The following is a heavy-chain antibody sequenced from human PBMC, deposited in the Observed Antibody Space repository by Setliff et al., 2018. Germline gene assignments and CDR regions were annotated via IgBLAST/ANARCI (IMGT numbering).Heavy chain of an antibody. CDR2: IYYSGST. J-gene: IGHJ4*02. D-gene: IGHD5-12*01. CDR1: GGAVSGDY. CDR3: ASQGSRGYDFFDY. Sequence: SETLSLTCSVSGGAVSGDYWTWIRQPPGKGLEWIGYIYYSGSTNYNPSLKSRVTISVDTSKNQFSLKLSSVTAADTAVYYCASQGSRGYDFFDYWGQGTLVTVSS. V-gene: IGHV4-59*02.